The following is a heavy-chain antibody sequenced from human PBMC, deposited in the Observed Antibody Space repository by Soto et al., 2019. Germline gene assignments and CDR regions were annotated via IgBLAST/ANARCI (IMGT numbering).Heavy chain of an antibody. CDR2: IRSKAYGGTT. J-gene: IGHJ4*02. CDR3: TAGKLYPSLDFDY. D-gene: IGHD2-8*01. CDR1: GFTFGDYA. Sequence: GGYLRLSCTASGFTFGDYAMSWVRQAPGKGLEWVGFIRSKAYGGTTEYAASVKGRFTISRDDSKSIAYLQMNSLKTEDTAVYYCTAGKLYPSLDFDYWGQGTLGT. V-gene: IGHV3-49*04.